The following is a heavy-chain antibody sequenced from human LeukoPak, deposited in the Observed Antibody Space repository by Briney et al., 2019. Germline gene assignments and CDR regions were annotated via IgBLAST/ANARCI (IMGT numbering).Heavy chain of an antibody. CDR2: IYYSGST. J-gene: IGHJ4*02. V-gene: IGHV4-59*01. D-gene: IGHD3-3*01. Sequence: PSETLSLTCTVSGGSISSYYWSWIRQPPGKGLEWIGYIYYSGSTNYNPSLKSRVTISVDTSKNQFSLKLSSVTAADTAVYYCARAPGDFWSGYYNEFYFDYWGQGTLVTVSS. CDR3: ARAPGDFWSGYYNEFYFDY. CDR1: GGSISSYY.